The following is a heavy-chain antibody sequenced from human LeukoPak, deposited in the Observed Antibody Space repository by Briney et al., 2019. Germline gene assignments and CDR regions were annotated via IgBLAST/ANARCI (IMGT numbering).Heavy chain of an antibody. D-gene: IGHD3-10*01. Sequence: SGPTLVEPTQTLTLTCTFSGFSLSTTGVAVGWIRQSPGEALKWLASIYWDGGKFYSPSLKSRLTIFKVTSGNQVALTMANVDPVDTATYYCARAKRFGGQRQNSYYYYAVDVWGNGTTVAVSS. CDR3: ARAKRFGGQRQNSYYYYAVDV. J-gene: IGHJ6*04. CDR2: IYWDGGK. CDR1: GFSLSTTGVA. V-gene: IGHV2-5*02.